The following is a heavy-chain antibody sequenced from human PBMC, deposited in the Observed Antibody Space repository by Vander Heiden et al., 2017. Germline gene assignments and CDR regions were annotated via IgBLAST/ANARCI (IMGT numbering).Heavy chain of an antibody. CDR1: GFTFSNAW. D-gene: IGHD1-26*01. Sequence: EVQLVESGGGLVKPGGSLRLSCAASGFTFSNAWMNWVRQAPGKGLEWVGRIKSKTDGGTTDDAAPVKGRFTISRDDSKNTLYLKMKRLKIEDTAVYDGTTGASNAFDIWGQGTMVTVSS. V-gene: IGHV3-15*07. CDR3: TTGASNAFDI. J-gene: IGHJ3*02. CDR2: IKSKTDGGTT.